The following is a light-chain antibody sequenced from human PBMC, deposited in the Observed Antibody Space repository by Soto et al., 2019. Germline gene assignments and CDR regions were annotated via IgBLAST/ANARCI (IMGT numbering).Light chain of an antibody. J-gene: IGKJ3*01. CDR2: GAS. CDR3: QQFGSSPLFT. Sequence: EIVLTQSPGTLSLSPGERATLSCRASQSVSSSYLAWYQEKPGQAPRLLIYGASSRATSIPDRFSGSGSGTDFTLTISRLEPEDFAVYYCQQFGSSPLFTVGPGTKVDVK. V-gene: IGKV3-20*01. CDR1: QSVSSSY.